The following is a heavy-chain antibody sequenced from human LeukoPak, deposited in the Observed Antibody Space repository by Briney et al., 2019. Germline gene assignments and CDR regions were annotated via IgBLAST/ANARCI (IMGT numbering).Heavy chain of an antibody. CDR1: GFAFSSYA. J-gene: IGHJ3*02. D-gene: IGHD3-22*01. Sequence: QTGGSLRLSCAASGFAFSSYAMSWVRQAPGKGLEWVSTISASGGSTYYADSVKGRFTISRDNSKNTLYLQMNNLRAEDTAVYYCARDYYDSSGYYFGDAFDIWGQGTMVTVSS. V-gene: IGHV3-23*01. CDR3: ARDYYDSSGYYFGDAFDI. CDR2: ISASGGST.